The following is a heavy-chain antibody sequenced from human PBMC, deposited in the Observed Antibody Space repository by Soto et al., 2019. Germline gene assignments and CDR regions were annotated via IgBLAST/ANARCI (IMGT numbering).Heavy chain of an antibody. CDR1: GYTFTSYG. CDR3: AREEGIAAAGPSAAGGMDV. CDR2: ISAYNGNT. J-gene: IGHJ6*02. Sequence: QVQLVQSGAEVKKPGASVKVSCKASGYTFTSYGISWVRQAPGQGLEWMGWISAYNGNTNYAQKLQGRVTTTPDTSTSTAYMELRSLRSDDTAVYYCAREEGIAAAGPSAAGGMDVWGQGTTVTVSS. D-gene: IGHD6-13*01. V-gene: IGHV1-18*01.